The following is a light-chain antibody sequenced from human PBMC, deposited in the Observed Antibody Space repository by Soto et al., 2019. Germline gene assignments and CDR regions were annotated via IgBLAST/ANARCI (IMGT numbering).Light chain of an antibody. V-gene: IGKV1-5*01. CDR2: HAS. CDR1: QSISNW. CDR3: QQYNSYS. Sequence: IQLTQSPSPLPASVGDRVTLTCRASQSISNWLAWYQQKPGTAPKLLIYHASILETAVPSRFSGNGSGTEFTLTISSLQPGEFATYFCQQYNSYSFGQGSRVEIK. J-gene: IGKJ1*01.